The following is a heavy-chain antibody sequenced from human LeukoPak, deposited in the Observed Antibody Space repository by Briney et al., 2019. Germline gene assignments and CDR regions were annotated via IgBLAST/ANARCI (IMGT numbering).Heavy chain of an antibody. D-gene: IGHD6-6*01. CDR1: GFSLSTSGMC. V-gene: IGHV4-30-4*08. CDR2: IYYSGST. J-gene: IGHJ4*02. Sequence: SGPTLVNPTQTLTLTCTFSGFSLSTSGMCVSWIRQPPGKGLEWIGYIYYSGSTYYNPSLKSRVTISVDTSKNQFSLKLSSVTAADTAVYYCARVSMAARGYFDYWGQGTLVTVSS. CDR3: ARVSMAARGYFDY.